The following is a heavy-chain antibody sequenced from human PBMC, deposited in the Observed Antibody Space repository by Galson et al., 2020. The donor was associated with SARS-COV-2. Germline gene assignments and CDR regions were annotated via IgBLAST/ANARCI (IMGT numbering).Heavy chain of an antibody. V-gene: IGHV4-4*02. Sequence: SETLSLTCAVSGGSISSSNWWSWVRQPPGKGLEWIGEIYHSGSTNYNPSLKRRVTISVDKSKNQFSLKLSSVTAADTAVYYCARRASNSWSPDPWGQGTLVTVSS. CDR2: IYHSGST. J-gene: IGHJ5*02. CDR3: ARRASNSWSPDP. D-gene: IGHD1-26*01. CDR1: GGSISSSNW.